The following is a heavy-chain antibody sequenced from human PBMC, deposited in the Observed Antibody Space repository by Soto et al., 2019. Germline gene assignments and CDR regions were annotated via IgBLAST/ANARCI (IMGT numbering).Heavy chain of an antibody. Sequence: SSVKVSCNASGFTFSSNDINWVRQAPGQGLQWMGWMNANVDATDSPQEFQGRVTMTWNASISTAYMELSNLKSDDTDVYYCARHVSGYDGIQPTPLDYWRQGTLVTVSS. J-gene: IGHJ4*02. CDR3: ARHVSGYDGIQPTPLDY. D-gene: IGHD5-12*01. V-gene: IGHV1-8*01. CDR2: MNANVDAT. CDR1: GFTFSSND.